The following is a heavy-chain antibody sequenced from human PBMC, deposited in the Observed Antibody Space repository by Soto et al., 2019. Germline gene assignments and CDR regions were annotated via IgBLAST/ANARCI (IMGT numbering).Heavy chain of an antibody. J-gene: IGHJ4*02. CDR3: AKDPHGWFVY. V-gene: IGHV3-30*18. CDR1: GFTFSSYG. CDR2: ISYDGSNK. Sequence: GGSLRLSCAASGFTFSSYGMHWVRQAPGKGLEWVAVISYDGSNKYYADSVKGRFTISRDNSENTLYLQMNSLRAEDTAVYYCAKDPHGWFVYWGQGTLVTVSS.